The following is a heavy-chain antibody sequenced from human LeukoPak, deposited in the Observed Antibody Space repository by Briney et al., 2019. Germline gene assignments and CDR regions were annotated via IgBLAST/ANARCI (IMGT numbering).Heavy chain of an antibody. V-gene: IGHV5-51*01. J-gene: IGHJ3*02. CDR1: GYSFTSYW. D-gene: IGHD3-9*01. CDR2: IYPGDSDT. Sequence: GEPLKISCKGSGYSFTSYWIGWVRQMPGKGLEWMGIIYPGDSDTRYSPSFQGQVTISADKSISTAYLQWSSLKASDTAMYYCARASTFGLRYFDWLPSTPDAFDIWGQGTMVTVSS. CDR3: ARASTFGLRYFDWLPSTPDAFDI.